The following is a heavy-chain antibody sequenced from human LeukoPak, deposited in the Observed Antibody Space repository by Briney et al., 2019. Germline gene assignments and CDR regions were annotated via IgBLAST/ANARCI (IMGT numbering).Heavy chain of an antibody. D-gene: IGHD1-1*01. V-gene: IGHV3-74*01. CDR3: AKGIGTDTTIETSNWFDP. Sequence: PGGSLRLSCAASGFSFSSYWMHWVRQAPGKGPVWVSFIKTDGRTTRYADSVTGRFTISRDNAKNTLFLQMNSLRAKDTAVYYCAKGIGTDTTIETSNWFDPWGQGTLVTVSS. CDR2: IKTDGRTT. CDR1: GFSFSSYW. J-gene: IGHJ5*02.